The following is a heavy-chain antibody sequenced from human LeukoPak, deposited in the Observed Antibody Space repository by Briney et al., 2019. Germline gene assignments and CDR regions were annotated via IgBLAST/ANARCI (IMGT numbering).Heavy chain of an antibody. CDR2: IKQDGSEK. Sequence: GGSLRLSCAASGFTFSSYWMSWVRQAPGKGLEWVANIKQDGSEKYYADSVKGRFTISRDNSKNTLYLQMNSLRAEDTAVYYCVSHQGSFDYWGQGTLVTVSS. CDR3: VSHQGSFDY. CDR1: GFTFSSYW. J-gene: IGHJ4*02. V-gene: IGHV3-7*01.